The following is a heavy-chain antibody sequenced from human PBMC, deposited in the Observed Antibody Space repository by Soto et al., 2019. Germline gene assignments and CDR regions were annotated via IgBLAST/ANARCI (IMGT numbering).Heavy chain of an antibody. Sequence: QVQLVQSGAEVKKPGASVKVSCKASGYTFTSYDINWVRQATGQGLEGMGWMNPNSGNTGYAQKLQRRGTMARNTAISTAYTELGSLRSEDTAVYYCARGSKVPWFGDWGQGTLVTVSS. CDR2: MNPNSGNT. V-gene: IGHV1-8*01. CDR1: GYTFTSYD. D-gene: IGHD3-10*01. J-gene: IGHJ4*02. CDR3: ARGSKVPWFGD.